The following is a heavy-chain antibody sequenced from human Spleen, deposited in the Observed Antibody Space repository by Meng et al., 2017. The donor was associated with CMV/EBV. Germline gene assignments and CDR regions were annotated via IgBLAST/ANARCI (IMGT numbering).Heavy chain of an antibody. J-gene: IGHJ4*02. CDR1: GYTCANYG. CDR3: ARQTGSTNYFDY. D-gene: IGHD1-1*01. CDR2: ISAYNGNT. Sequence: CKASGYTCANYGFSWVRQAPGQGLEWMGWISAYNGNTGYAQKLQGRVTMTTDTSTSTAYMELRSLRSDDTAVYYCARQTGSTNYFDYWGQGTLVTVSS. V-gene: IGHV1-18*01.